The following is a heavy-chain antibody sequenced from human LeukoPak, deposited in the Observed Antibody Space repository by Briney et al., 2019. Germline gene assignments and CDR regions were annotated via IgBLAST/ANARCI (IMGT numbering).Heavy chain of an antibody. D-gene: IGHD1-26*01. Sequence: GASVKVSCKASGYAFTRYSMNWVRQAPGQGLEWMGWINTNTGNPTYAQGFTGRFVFSLDTSVSTVYLKISSLKAEDTAVYYCARDSISGSYVHFDNWGQGTLVTVSS. V-gene: IGHV7-4-1*02. CDR1: GYAFTRYS. J-gene: IGHJ4*02. CDR2: INTNTGNP. CDR3: ARDSISGSYVHFDN.